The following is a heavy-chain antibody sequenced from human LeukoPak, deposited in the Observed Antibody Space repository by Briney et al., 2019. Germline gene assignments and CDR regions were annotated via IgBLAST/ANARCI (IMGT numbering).Heavy chain of an antibody. Sequence: SETLSLTCTVSGGSISSSSYYWGWIRQPPGKGLEWIGSIYHSGSTYYNPSLRSRVTISVDTSKNQFSLKLSSVTAADTAVYYCARGPPDYGDYFLGTHHFDYWGQGTLVTVSS. D-gene: IGHD4-17*01. CDR3: ARGPPDYGDYFLGTHHFDY. J-gene: IGHJ4*02. CDR2: IYHSGST. V-gene: IGHV4-39*07. CDR1: GGSISSSSYY.